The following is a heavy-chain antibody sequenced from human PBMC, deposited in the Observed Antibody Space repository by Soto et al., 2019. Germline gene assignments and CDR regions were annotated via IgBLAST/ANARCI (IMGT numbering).Heavy chain of an antibody. CDR3: TTGIYYDILTGYHNVAY. Sequence: GGSLRLSCVASGFNLSHPWMTWVRQAAGKGLEWVGRIKSKTDGGTADYAAPVKGRATISRDDSKNTVYLQMNSLKTEDTAVYYCTTGIYYDILTGYHNVAYWGQGALVTV. CDR1: GFNLSHPW. D-gene: IGHD3-9*01. V-gene: IGHV3-15*01. CDR2: IKSKTDGGTA. J-gene: IGHJ4*02.